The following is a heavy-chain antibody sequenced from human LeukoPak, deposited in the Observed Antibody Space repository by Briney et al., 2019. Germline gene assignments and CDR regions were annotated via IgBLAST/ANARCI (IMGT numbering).Heavy chain of an antibody. J-gene: IGHJ5*02. Sequence: PSETLSLTCTVSGGSICSYYWSWIRQPAGKGLEWIGRIYTSGSTNYNPSLKSRVTMSVDTSKNQFSLKLSSVTAADTAVYYCARDGADYYGSGSYSPSWGQGTLVTVSS. CDR1: GGSICSYY. V-gene: IGHV4-4*07. CDR2: IYTSGST. D-gene: IGHD3-10*01. CDR3: ARDGADYYGSGSYSPS.